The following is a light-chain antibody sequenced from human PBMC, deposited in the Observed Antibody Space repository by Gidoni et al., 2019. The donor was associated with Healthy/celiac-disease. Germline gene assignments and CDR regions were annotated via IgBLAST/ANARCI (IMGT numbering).Light chain of an antibody. CDR2: GAS. CDR1: QSVSSN. CDR3: QQYNNWLET. J-gene: IGKJ2*01. Sequence: EIVMTQSPATLSVSPGERATLSCRASQSVSSNLAWYQQKPGQAPRLLIYGASTRANGIPARFSGSGSGTEFTLTISSLQSEDFAVYYCQQYNNWLETFGQGTKLEIK. V-gene: IGKV3-15*01.